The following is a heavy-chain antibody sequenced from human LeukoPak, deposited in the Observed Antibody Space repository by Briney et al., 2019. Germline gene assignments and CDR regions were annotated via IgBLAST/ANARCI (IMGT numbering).Heavy chain of an antibody. CDR3: ARYLYDSRSLDY. V-gene: IGHV3-7*05. CDR2: INQDESEK. D-gene: IGHD3-22*01. J-gene: IGHJ4*02. CDR1: GFTFNTYW. Sequence: GGSLGLSCADSGFTFNTYWLGWVRQAPGKGLEWVANINQDESEKNYVDSVKGRFTISRDNAKNSLYLQMNSLRAEDTAVYYCARYLYDSRSLDYWGQGTLVTVSS.